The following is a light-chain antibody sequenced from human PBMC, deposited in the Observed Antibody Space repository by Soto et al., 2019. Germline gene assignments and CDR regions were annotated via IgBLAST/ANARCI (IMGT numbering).Light chain of an antibody. CDR3: QQINSYPPGIT. V-gene: IGKV1-9*01. CDR2: AAS. Sequence: DIQLTQSPSFLSASVGDRVTITCRASQGISSYLAWYQQKPGKAPKLLIYAASTLQSGVPSRFSGSGSGTEFTLTISSLQHEDFATSYCQQINSYPPGITFGQGTRLEIK. J-gene: IGKJ5*01. CDR1: QGISSY.